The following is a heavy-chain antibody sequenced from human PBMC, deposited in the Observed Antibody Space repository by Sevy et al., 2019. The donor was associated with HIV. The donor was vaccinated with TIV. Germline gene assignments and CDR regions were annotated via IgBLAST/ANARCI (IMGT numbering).Heavy chain of an antibody. Sequence: GSLRLSCAASGFTFSSYWMSWVRQAPGKGLEWVANIKQDGSEKYYVDSVKGRFTISRDNAKNSLYRQMNSLRAEDTAGYYCARDSRGSLIDYWGQGTLVTVSS. CDR2: IKQDGSEK. CDR3: ARDSRGSLIDY. D-gene: IGHD3-10*01. CDR1: GFTFSSYW. J-gene: IGHJ4*02. V-gene: IGHV3-7*01.